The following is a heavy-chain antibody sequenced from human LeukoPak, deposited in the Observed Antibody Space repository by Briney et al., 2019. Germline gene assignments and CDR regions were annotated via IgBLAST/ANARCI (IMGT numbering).Heavy chain of an antibody. CDR1: GGTFSSYA. D-gene: IGHD3-22*01. J-gene: IGHJ5*02. V-gene: IGHV1-69*04. CDR2: IIPILGIA. CDR3: ARESYYDSSGYYGNWFDP. Sequence: GASVKVSCKASGGTFSSYAISWVRQAPGQGLEWMGRIIPILGIANYAQKFQGRVTITADKSTSTAYMELSSLRSEDTAVYYCARESYYDSSGYYGNWFDPWGQGTLVTVSS.